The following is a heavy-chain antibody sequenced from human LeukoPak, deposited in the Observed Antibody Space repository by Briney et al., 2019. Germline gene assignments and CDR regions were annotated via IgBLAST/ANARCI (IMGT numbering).Heavy chain of an antibody. J-gene: IGHJ4*02. CDR2: IYYSGST. CDR3: ARGTGTTAY. Sequence: PSETLSLTRTVSGGSISSYYWSWIRQPPGKGLEWIGYIYYSGSTNYNPSLKSRVTISVDTSKNQFSLKLSSVTAADTAVHYCARGTGTTAYWGQGTLVTVSS. D-gene: IGHD1-1*01. V-gene: IGHV4-59*01. CDR1: GGSISSYY.